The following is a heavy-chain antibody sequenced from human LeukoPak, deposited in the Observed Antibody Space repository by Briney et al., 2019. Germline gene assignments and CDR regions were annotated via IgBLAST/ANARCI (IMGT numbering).Heavy chain of an antibody. CDR3: ARVHDTSGYYHYFDS. J-gene: IGHJ4*02. D-gene: IGHD3-9*01. CDR2: ISHHGSNE. Sequence: GGSLRLSCEASGFTFSTYPMHWARQAPDKGLEWVAMISHHGSNEYYADSVKGRFTISRDNSKNTLYLQMNNPRVEDTAIYYCARVHDTSGYYHYFDSWGQGTLVTVSS. V-gene: IGHV3-30*14. CDR1: GFTFSTYP.